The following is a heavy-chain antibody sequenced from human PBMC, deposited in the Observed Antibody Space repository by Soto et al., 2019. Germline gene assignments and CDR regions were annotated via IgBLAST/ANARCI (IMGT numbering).Heavy chain of an antibody. CDR1: GGSISSYY. J-gene: IGHJ6*02. CDR2: IYYSGST. D-gene: IGHD3-10*01. CDR3: ARGDPLLWFGEKVYYGMDV. V-gene: IGHV4-59*01. Sequence: QVQLQESGPGLVKPSETLSLTCTVSGGSISSYYWSWIRQPPGKGLEWIGYIYYSGSTNYNPSLTSRVTISVDTAKNQVSRKLSSVTAADTAVYYCARGDPLLWFGEKVYYGMDVWGQGTTVTVSS.